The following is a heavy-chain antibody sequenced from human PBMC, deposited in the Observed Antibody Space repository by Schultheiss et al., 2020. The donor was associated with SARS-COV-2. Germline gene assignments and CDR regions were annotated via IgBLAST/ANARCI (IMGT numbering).Heavy chain of an antibody. J-gene: IGHJ4*02. CDR1: GFTFSSYA. D-gene: IGHD2-2*01. Sequence: GGSLRLSCAASGFTFSSYAMSWVRQAPGKGLEWVSAISGSGGRTYYADSVKGRFTISRDNSKNTLYLQMNSLRAEDTAVYYCAKGLGGGDIVVVPAAPFDYWGQGTLVTVSS. V-gene: IGHV3-23*01. CDR3: AKGLGGGDIVVVPAAPFDY. CDR2: ISGSGGRT.